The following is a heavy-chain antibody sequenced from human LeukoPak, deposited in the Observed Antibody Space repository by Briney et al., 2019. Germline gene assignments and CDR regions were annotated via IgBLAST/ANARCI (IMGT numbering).Heavy chain of an antibody. Sequence: SETLSLTCVVSGDSITSDKWWTWVRQPPGKGLEWIGEIHHSKSSNYYPSLKSRVTISVDKSKNQFSLELNSVTAADTAVYHCARGSVIGTTSSYRFDPWGQGTLVTVSS. D-gene: IGHD1-20*01. J-gene: IGHJ5*02. CDR1: GDSITSDKW. CDR2: IHHSKSS. V-gene: IGHV4/OR15-8*01. CDR3: ARGSVIGTTSSYRFDP.